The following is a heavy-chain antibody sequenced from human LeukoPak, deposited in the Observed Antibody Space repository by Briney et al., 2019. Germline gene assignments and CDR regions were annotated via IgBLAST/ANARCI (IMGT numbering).Heavy chain of an antibody. CDR3: ARDLDWLLFDY. V-gene: IGHV3-74*01. D-gene: IGHD3-9*01. Sequence: GGSLRLSCAAPGFTFSAYWMHWVRQAPGKGLVWVSRVKYDGSTTTYADSVKGRFTISRDNAKNILYLQMNSLRVEDTAVYYCARDLDWLLFDYWGQGTLVTVSS. CDR1: GFTFSAYW. J-gene: IGHJ4*02. CDR2: VKYDGSTT.